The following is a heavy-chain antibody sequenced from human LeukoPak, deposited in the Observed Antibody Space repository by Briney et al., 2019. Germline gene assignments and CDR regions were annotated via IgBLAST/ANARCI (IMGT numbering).Heavy chain of an antibody. CDR2: ISYDGSNK. CDR3: ARGKYYYYGMDV. J-gene: IGHJ6*02. V-gene: IGHV3-30*14. Sequence: PGRSLRLSCAASGFTFSSYAMHWVRQAPGKGLEWVAVISYDGSNKYYADSVKGRFTISRHNSKNTLYLQMNSLRAEDTAVYYCARGKYYYYGMDVWGQGTTVTVSS. CDR1: GFTFSSYA.